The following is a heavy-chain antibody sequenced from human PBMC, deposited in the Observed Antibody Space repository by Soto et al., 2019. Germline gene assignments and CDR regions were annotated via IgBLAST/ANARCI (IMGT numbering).Heavy chain of an antibody. CDR1: GGTFSSYA. CDR3: ATLVKKAAAGTHYYYYGMDV. J-gene: IGHJ6*02. CDR2: IIPIFGTA. Sequence: GASVKVSCKASGGTFSSYAISWVRQAPGQGLEWMGGIIPIFGTANYAQKFQGRVTITADESTSTAYMELSSLRSEDTAVYYCATLVKKAAAGTHYYYYGMDVWGQGXTVTVYS. D-gene: IGHD6-13*01. V-gene: IGHV1-69*13.